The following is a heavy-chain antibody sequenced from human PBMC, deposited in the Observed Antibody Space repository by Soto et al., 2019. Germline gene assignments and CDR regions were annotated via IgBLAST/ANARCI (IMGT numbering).Heavy chain of an antibody. J-gene: IGHJ4*02. Sequence: GASVKVSCKASGGTFSSYAISWVRQAPGQGLEWMGGIIPIFGTANYAQKFQGRVTITADESTSTAYMELSSLRSEDTAVYYCASTIQSMAGDYWGQGTLVTVSS. CDR3: ASTIQSMAGDY. CDR2: IIPIFGTA. D-gene: IGHD1-1*01. V-gene: IGHV1-69*13. CDR1: GGTFSSYA.